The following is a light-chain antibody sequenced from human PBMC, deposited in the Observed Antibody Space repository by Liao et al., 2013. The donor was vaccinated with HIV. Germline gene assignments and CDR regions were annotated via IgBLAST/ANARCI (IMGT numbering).Light chain of an antibody. V-gene: IGLV3-1*01. CDR3: QVWDSINHVV. CDR2: QDS. J-gene: IGLJ2*01. CDR1: KLGDKY. Sequence: SFELTQPPSVSVSPGQTASITCSGDKLGDKYACWYQQKPGQSPVLVIYQDSRRPSGIPERFSGSNSANTATLTISRVEAGDEADYYCQVWDSINHVVFGGGTKLTVL.